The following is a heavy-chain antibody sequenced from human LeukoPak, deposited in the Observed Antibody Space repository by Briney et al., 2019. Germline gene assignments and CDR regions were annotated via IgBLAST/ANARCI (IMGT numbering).Heavy chain of an antibody. J-gene: IGHJ4*02. CDR3: ATARGGGVGYYFDY. CDR1: GYTLTELS. Sequence: GASVKVSCKVSGYTLTELSMYWVRQAPGKGLEWMGGFDPEDGETIYAQKFQGRVTMTEDTSTDTAYMELSSLRSEDTAVYYCATARGGGVGYYFDYWGQGTLVTVSS. V-gene: IGHV1-24*01. CDR2: FDPEDGET. D-gene: IGHD3-16*01.